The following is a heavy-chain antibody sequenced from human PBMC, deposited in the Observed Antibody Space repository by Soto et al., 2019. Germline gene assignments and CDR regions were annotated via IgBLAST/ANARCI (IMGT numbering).Heavy chain of an antibody. J-gene: IGHJ4*02. V-gene: IGHV1-69*01. Sequence: QVQLMQSGAEVKKPGSSVKVSCKASGGTFRRFSFCWVRQAPGQGPEWMGGIIPMFETPFHAQKFQGRVTVTADESTDTVYMELSSLRSEDTAVYFCATGRPPNCTEGVCYGVKPYDYWGQGTLVSVSS. CDR2: IIPMFETP. D-gene: IGHD2-8*01. CDR3: ATGRPPNCTEGVCYGVKPYDY. CDR1: GGTFRRFS.